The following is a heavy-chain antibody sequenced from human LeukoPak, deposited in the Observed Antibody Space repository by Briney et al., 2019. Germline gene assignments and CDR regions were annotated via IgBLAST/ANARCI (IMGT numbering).Heavy chain of an antibody. Sequence: SETLSLTCTVPGGSISNNNYYWAWIRQPPGKGLECIGSIYYSGSPYYNPSLKSRVTISVDTSKNQFSLRLSPVTAADTAVYYCATWRTAKTGFDYWGQGTLVTVSS. V-gene: IGHV4-39*01. CDR3: ATWRTAKTGFDY. CDR1: GGSISNNNYY. CDR2: IYYSGSP. D-gene: IGHD1-1*01. J-gene: IGHJ4*02.